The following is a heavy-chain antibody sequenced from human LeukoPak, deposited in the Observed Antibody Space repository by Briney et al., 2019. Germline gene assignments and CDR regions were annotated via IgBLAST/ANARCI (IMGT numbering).Heavy chain of an antibody. CDR3: ARGASSGGSQTIDHYGMDV. Sequence: SETLSLTCAVSGGSISSSNWWSWVRQPPGKGLEWIGEIYHSGSTNYNPSLKSRVTISVDKSKNQFSLKLSSVTAADTAVYYCARGASSGGSQTIDHYGMDVWGQGTTVTVSS. CDR1: GGSISSSNW. J-gene: IGHJ6*02. V-gene: IGHV4-4*02. D-gene: IGHD2-15*01. CDR2: IYHSGST.